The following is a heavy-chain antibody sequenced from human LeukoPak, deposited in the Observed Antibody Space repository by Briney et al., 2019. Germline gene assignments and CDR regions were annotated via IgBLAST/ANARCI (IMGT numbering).Heavy chain of an antibody. V-gene: IGHV3-7*01. CDR1: GFTFNRNW. Sequence: PGGSLRLSCAASGFTFNRNWMSWVRQAPGKALEWVANIEQDGSEKNYVDSVRGRFTISRDNARNSLYLQINSPRAEDTAVYYCASEPSSATGGSYWGQGILVTVSS. CDR3: ASEPSSATGGSY. D-gene: IGHD1-1*01. J-gene: IGHJ4*02. CDR2: IEQDGSEK.